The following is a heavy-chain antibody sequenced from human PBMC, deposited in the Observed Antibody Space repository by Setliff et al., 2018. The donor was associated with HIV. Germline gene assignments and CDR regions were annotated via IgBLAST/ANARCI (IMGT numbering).Heavy chain of an antibody. V-gene: IGHV1-8*02. CDR2: MNPNSGTT. CDR3: AKLVGSDGSRQLDS. CDR1: GYTFTSYD. Sequence: ASVKVSCKASGYTFTSYDINWVRQATGQGLEWMGWMNPNSGTTGYAQKFQGRVTMTRNTSISTAYMDLSSLRYDDTDIYYCAKLVGSDGSRQLDSWGQGTLVTVSS. D-gene: IGHD2-15*01. J-gene: IGHJ4*02.